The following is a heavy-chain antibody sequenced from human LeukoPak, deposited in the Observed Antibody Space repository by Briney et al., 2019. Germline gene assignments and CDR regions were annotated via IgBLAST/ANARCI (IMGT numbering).Heavy chain of an antibody. V-gene: IGHV3-53*01. CDR3: AKGRGSGSYNFDY. CDR2: LHSDGTT. Sequence: PGGSLRLSCAASGFAVSVNYMTWVRLAPGKGLEWVSLLHSDGTTYYAESVKGRFTISRDNSKNTLYLQMNSLRAEDTALYYCAKGRGSGSYNFDYWGQGTLVTVSS. CDR1: GFAVSVNY. J-gene: IGHJ4*02. D-gene: IGHD1-26*01.